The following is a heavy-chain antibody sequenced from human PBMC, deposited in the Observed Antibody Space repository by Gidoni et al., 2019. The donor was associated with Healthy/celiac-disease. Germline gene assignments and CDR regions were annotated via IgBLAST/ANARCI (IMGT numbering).Heavy chain of an antibody. CDR3: ARISGFVYYYYGMDV. D-gene: IGHD6-19*01. V-gene: IGHV3-21*01. Sequence: EVQLVESGGGLVKPVGSLRLSCAASGFTFSSYSMNWVRQAPGKGLEWVSSSSSSSSYIYYADSVKGRFTISRDNAKNSLYLQMNSLRAEDTAVYYCARISGFVYYYYGMDVWGQGTTVTVSS. CDR1: GFTFSSYS. CDR2: SSSSSSYI. J-gene: IGHJ6*02.